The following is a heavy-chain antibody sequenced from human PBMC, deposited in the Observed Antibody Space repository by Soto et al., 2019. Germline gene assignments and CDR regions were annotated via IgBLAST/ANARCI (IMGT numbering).Heavy chain of an antibody. Sequence: ASVKVSCKASGYTFTGYYMHWVRQAPGQGLEWMGWINPNSGGTNYAQKFQGRVTMTRDTSISTAYMELSRLRSDDTAVYYCARGKDYDYVWGSYRSPLDYWGQRTLVTVSS. J-gene: IGHJ4*02. CDR3: ARGKDYDYVWGSYRSPLDY. CDR2: INPNSGGT. D-gene: IGHD3-16*02. CDR1: GYTFTGYY. V-gene: IGHV1-2*02.